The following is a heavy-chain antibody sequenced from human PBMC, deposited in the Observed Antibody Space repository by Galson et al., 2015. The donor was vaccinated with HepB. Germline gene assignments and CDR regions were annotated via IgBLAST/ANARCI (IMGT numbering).Heavy chain of an antibody. V-gene: IGHV1-18*04. Sequence: SVKVSCKASGYTFTINGISWVRQAPGKGLELMGWISANSGDTKYAQKLQGRVTMTRDTSTSTAYLELRSLRSDDTAAYYCARDRDYRFDYWGQGTLVTVSS. J-gene: IGHJ4*02. D-gene: IGHD4/OR15-4a*01. CDR1: GYTFTING. CDR3: ARDRDYRFDY. CDR2: ISANSGDT.